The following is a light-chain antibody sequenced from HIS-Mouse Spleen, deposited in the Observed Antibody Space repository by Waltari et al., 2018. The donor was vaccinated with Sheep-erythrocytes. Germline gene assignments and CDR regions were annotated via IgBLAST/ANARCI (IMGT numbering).Light chain of an antibody. J-gene: IGLJ3*02. CDR1: SSDVGGYNY. Sequence: QSALTQPASVSGSPGQSITISCTGTSSDVGGYNYVSWYQQHPGKAPKLMIYDDSNRPSGVSTRFSGSTSGNTASLTISGLQAEDEADYYCSSYTSSSTWVFGGGTKLTVL. CDR2: DDS. CDR3: SSYTSSSTWV. V-gene: IGLV2-14*03.